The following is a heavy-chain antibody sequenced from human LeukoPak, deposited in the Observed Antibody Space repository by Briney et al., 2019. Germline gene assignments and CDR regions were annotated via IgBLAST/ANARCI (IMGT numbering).Heavy chain of an antibody. CDR3: ARDNWNYGSSMDV. CDR1: GGSISTYY. D-gene: IGHD1-7*01. Sequence: PSETLSLTRTVSGGSISTYYWNWIRQPPGKGLEWIGYIYHSGSTNYNPSLQSRVTISVDTSKNQFSLKLSSVTAADTAVYYCARDNWNYGSSMDVWGQGTTVTVSS. CDR2: IYHSGST. V-gene: IGHV4-59*01. J-gene: IGHJ6*02.